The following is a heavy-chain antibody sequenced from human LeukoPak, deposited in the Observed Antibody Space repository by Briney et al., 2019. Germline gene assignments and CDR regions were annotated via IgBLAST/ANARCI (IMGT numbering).Heavy chain of an antibody. V-gene: IGHV3-23*01. CDR1: GFTFSSYA. Sequence: SGGSLRLSCAASGFTFSSYAMSWVRQAPGKGLEWVSAISGSGGSTYYADSVKGRFTISRDNSKNTLYLQMNSLRAEDTAVYYCALTMVRGVIISQPLWGAFDIWGQGTMVTVSS. D-gene: IGHD3-10*01. J-gene: IGHJ3*02. CDR3: ALTMVRGVIISQPLWGAFDI. CDR2: ISGSGGST.